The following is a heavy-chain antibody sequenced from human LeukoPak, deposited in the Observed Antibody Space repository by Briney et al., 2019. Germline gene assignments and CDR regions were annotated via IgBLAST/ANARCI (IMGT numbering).Heavy chain of an antibody. CDR3: ASAMELGYSSGWLGY. V-gene: IGHV4-59*01. D-gene: IGHD6-19*01. J-gene: IGHJ4*02. Sequence: SETLSLTCTVSGGSISSYYWSWIRQPPGKGLEWIGYIYYSGSTNYNPSLKSRVTISVDTSKNQFSLKLSSVTAADTAVYYCASAMELGYSSGWLGYWGQGTLVTVSS. CDR1: GGSISSYY. CDR2: IYYSGST.